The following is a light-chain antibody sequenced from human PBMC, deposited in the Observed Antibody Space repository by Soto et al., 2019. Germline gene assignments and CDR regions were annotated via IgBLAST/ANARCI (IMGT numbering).Light chain of an antibody. Sequence: EIVLTQSPGTLSLSPGERATLSCRASQSVSSSYLAWYQQKPGQAPRLLIYGASSRATGIPDRCSGSGSGTDFTLTISRLETEDFAVYYWQQYRTFGQGTKVEIK. CDR3: QQYRT. J-gene: IGKJ1*01. CDR1: QSVSSSY. V-gene: IGKV3-20*01. CDR2: GAS.